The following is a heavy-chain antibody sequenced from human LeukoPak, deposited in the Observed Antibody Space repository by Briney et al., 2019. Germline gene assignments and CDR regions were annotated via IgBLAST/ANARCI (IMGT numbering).Heavy chain of an antibody. V-gene: IGHV1-69*04. CDR3: ARDGGSYRLDY. CDR1: GGTFSSYA. CDR2: IIPILGIA. J-gene: IGHJ4*02. D-gene: IGHD1-26*01. Sequence: SVEVSCKASGGTFSSYAISWVRQAPGEGLEWMGRIIPILGIANYAQKFQGRVTITADKSTSTAYMELSSLRSEDTAVYYCARDGGSYRLDYWGQGTLVTVSS.